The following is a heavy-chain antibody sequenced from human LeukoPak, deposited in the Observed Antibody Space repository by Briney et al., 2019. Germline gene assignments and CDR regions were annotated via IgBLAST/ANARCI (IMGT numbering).Heavy chain of an antibody. CDR3: ARPLEAGTAPGD. J-gene: IGHJ4*02. CDR1: GYTFTSYY. D-gene: IGHD6-19*01. CDR2: INPSGGST. Sequence: ASVKVSCKASGYTFTSYYMHWVRQAPGQGLEWVGIINPSGGSTSYAQKFQGRVTMTRDTSTSTVYMELSSLRSEDTAVYYCARPLEAGTAPGDWGQGTLVTVSS. V-gene: IGHV1-46*01.